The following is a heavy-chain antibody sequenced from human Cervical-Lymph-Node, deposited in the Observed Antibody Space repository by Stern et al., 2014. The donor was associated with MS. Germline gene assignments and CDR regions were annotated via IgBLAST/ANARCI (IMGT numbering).Heavy chain of an antibody. CDR3: ALSSETSDRWYSLGYDL. D-gene: IGHD6-13*01. Sequence: QVQLVQSGAEVTKPGSSVKVSCKASGGTFSKFPSSWVRQAPGQGLEWMGGIFPVFGTPTYAQEVRGRVTIAAVVSTSTVYMELSRLRSDDTAVYYCALSSETSDRWYSLGYDLWGQGTLVTVSS. V-gene: IGHV1-69*12. CDR2: IFPVFGTP. CDR1: GGTFSKFP. J-gene: IGHJ5*02.